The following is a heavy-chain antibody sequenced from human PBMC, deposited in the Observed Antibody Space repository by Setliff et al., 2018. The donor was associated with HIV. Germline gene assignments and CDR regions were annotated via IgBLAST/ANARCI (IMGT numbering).Heavy chain of an antibody. CDR2: TKFDGRES. V-gene: IGHV3-7*03. D-gene: IGHD3-22*01. CDR1: GFSFTXXXXXFNFAW. CDR3: ARXXNVYDYRFDSSGYDY. J-gene: IGHJ4*02. Sequence: GGSLRLSCAASGFSFTXXXXXFNFAWLAWVRQAXGKGLEWVSNTKFDGRESYYVDSVKGRFIASTDNATNSLXLQMNSXKAADTAVYYCARXXNVYDYRFDSSGYDYWGQGTLVTVSS.